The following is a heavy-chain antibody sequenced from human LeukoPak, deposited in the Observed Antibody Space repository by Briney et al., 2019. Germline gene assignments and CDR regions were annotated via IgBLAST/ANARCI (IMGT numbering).Heavy chain of an antibody. D-gene: IGHD2-2*01. CDR2: MSASGNT. J-gene: IGHJ5*02. CDR3: ARGVVVVPAAPALGWFDP. V-gene: IGHV4-4*07. Sequence: SETLSLTCTVSGDSISSSVWTWIRQSVGKGLEWIGRMSASGNTRYSPSLKSRVTMSIDTSKNQFSLKLTSVTAADTAVYYCARGVVVVPAAPALGWFDPWGQGTLVTVSS. CDR1: GDSISSSV.